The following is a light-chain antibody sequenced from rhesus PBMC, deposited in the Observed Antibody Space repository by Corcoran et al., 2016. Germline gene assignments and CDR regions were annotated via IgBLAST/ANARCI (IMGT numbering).Light chain of an antibody. CDR2: DAY. Sequence: DIQMTQSPSSLSASVGDTVTITCQASQGISKYLAWYQQKPGKAPKLLIYDAYTLQSGVPSRFSGSGSGTEVHLPISSLRPEDFATYYCQQHNSYPRTFGQGTKVEIK. V-gene: IGKV1-25*01. CDR1: QGISKY. J-gene: IGKJ1*01. CDR3: QQHNSYPRT.